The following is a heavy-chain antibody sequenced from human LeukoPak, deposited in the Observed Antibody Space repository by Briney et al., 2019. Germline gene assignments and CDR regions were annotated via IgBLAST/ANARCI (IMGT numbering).Heavy chain of an antibody. D-gene: IGHD6-6*01. CDR2: IYTSGST. J-gene: IGHJ6*03. Sequence: SETLSLTCTVSGGSISSYYWSWIRQPAGKGLEWIGRIYTSGSTNYNPSLKSRVTMSVDTSKNQFSLELSSVTAADTAVYYCAGSSSVYYYYYMDVWGKGTTVTVSS. V-gene: IGHV4-4*07. CDR3: AGSSSVYYYYYMDV. CDR1: GGSISSYY.